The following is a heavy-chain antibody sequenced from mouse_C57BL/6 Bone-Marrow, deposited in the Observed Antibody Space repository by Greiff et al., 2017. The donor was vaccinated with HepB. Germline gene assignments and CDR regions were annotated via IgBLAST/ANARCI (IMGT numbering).Heavy chain of an antibody. V-gene: IGHV1-64*01. CDR3: ARAITTVVATGWYFDV. D-gene: IGHD1-1*01. CDR2: IHPNSGST. J-gene: IGHJ1*03. CDR1: GYTFTSYW. Sequence: VQLQQPGAELVKPGASVKLSCKASGYTFTSYWMHWVKQRPGQGLEWIGMIHPNSGSTNYNEKFKSKATLTVDKSSRTAYMQLSSLTSEDSAVYYCARAITTVVATGWYFDVWGTGTTVTVSS.